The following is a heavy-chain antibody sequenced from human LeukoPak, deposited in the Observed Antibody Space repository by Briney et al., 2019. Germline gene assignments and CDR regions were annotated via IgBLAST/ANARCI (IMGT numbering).Heavy chain of an antibody. Sequence: SETLSLTCTVSGGSISSSSYYWGWIRQPPGKGLEWIGSIYHSGSTYYNPSLKSRVTISVDTSKNQFSLKLSTVTAADTAVYYCARDSNSGYYYCMDVWGKGTTVTVSS. CDR2: IYHSGST. D-gene: IGHD1-1*01. J-gene: IGHJ6*03. V-gene: IGHV4-39*07. CDR1: GGSISSSSYY. CDR3: ARDSNSGYYYCMDV.